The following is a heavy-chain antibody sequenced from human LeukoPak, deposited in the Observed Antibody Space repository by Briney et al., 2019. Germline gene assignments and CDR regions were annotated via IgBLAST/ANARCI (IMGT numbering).Heavy chain of an antibody. D-gene: IGHD2-15*01. Sequence: GGSLRLSCTASGFIASSNYMSWVRQAPGKGLEWVSLIYSGGSTYYADSVMGRSTISRDKSHNTLYLQMNNLRAEDTAVYYCATGGRSGVAFESWGQGTLVTVSS. J-gene: IGHJ4*02. CDR3: ATGGRSGVAFES. CDR2: IYSGGST. CDR1: GFIASSNY. V-gene: IGHV3-53*01.